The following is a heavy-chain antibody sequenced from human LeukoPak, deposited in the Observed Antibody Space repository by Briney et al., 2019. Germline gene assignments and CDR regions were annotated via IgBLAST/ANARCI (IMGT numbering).Heavy chain of an antibody. CDR1: GFTFRNYG. Sequence: GRSLRLSCAASGFTFRNYGMHWVRQAPGKGLEWVSSLSGSGDSTYYADSVKGRFTISRDNSKNTVYLQMNSLRAEDTAVYYCAKDSVAGSLYYFDYWGQGTLVTVSS. D-gene: IGHD6-19*01. J-gene: IGHJ4*02. CDR3: AKDSVAGSLYYFDY. V-gene: IGHV3-23*01. CDR2: LSGSGDST.